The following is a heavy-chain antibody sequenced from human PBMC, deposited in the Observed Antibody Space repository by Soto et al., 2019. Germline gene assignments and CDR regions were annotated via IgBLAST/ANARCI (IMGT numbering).Heavy chain of an antibody. V-gene: IGHV1-69*13. CDR2: IIPIFGTA. CDR1: GGTFSSYA. J-gene: IGHJ5*02. Sequence: SVKVSCKASGGTFSSYAISWVRQAPGQGLEWMGGIIPIFGTANYAQKFQGRVTITADESTSTAYMELSSLRSEDTAVYYCAMSLRFLEFPSNPYNWFDPWGQGTLVTV. CDR3: AMSLRFLEFPSNPYNWFDP. D-gene: IGHD3-3*01.